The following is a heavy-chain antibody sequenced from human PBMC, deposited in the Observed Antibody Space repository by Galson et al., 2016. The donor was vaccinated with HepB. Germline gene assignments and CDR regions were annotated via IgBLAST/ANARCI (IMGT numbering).Heavy chain of an antibody. CDR3: ARLYYDYVWGSYRESHFDS. CDR1: GFTFSSYA. D-gene: IGHD3-16*02. J-gene: IGHJ4*02. Sequence: SLRLSCAASGFTFSSYAIHWVRQAPGKGLEWVEGISKAGGNTYYVDSVKGRFTISRGNSQNILYLQMNSLRAEDTAVYYCARLYYDYVWGSYRESHFDSWGQGTLVTVSS. V-gene: IGHV3-30*03. CDR2: ISKAGGNT.